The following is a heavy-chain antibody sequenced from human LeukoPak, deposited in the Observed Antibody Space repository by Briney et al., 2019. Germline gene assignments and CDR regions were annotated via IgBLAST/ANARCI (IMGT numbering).Heavy chain of an antibody. CDR2: ICHNGAT. CDR3: VRWSDSQRAFDN. Sequence: SETLSLTCSVSGASMINYCWNWLRRPPGRGLEWIGYICHNGATNSYPSLKSRVTKSIDTSKNQFSLRLASVTASDTAVYFCVRWSDSQRAFDNWGQGTQVTVSS. J-gene: IGHJ4*02. V-gene: IGHV4-59*01. CDR1: GASMINYC. D-gene: IGHD4-23*01.